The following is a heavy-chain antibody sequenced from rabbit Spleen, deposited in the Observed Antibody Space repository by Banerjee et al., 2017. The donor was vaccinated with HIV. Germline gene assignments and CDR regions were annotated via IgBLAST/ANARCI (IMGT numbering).Heavy chain of an antibody. Sequence: QEQLVESGGGLVKPGASLTLTCKASGFSLNSGYDMCWVRQAPGKGLEWIASIYAGNSGATYSATWAKGRFTISKTSSTTVTLQMTSLTAADTATYFCARYYTNGATAYAYKLWGQGTLVTVS. CDR1: GFSLNSGYD. V-gene: IGHV1S45*01. CDR2: IYAGNSGAT. J-gene: IGHJ4*01. CDR3: ARYYTNGATAYAYKL. D-gene: IGHD6-1*01.